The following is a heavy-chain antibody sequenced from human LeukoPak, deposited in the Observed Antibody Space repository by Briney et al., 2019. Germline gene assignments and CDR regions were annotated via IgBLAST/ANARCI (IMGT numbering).Heavy chain of an antibody. J-gene: IGHJ4*02. CDR1: GFTFTTYG. CDR2: IAYDGTNK. CDR3: ANVDY. V-gene: IGHV3-30*18. Sequence: PGRSLRLSCVASGFTFTTYGMHWVRQAPGKGLEWVAIIAYDGTNKYYADSVEGRFTISRDNSENTLYLQMNSLRPEDTVVYYCANVDYWGQGTLVTVST.